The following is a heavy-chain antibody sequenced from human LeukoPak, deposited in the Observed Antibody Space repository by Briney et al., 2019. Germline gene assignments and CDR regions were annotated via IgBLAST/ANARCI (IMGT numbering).Heavy chain of an antibody. V-gene: IGHV3-21*01. CDR3: ARGYDFGSGSFFDY. D-gene: IGHD3-10*01. Sequence: PGGSLRLSRAASGFTFSSYAMNGVRQAPGKGVEWVSSISTSSSYIYYADSVKGRFTIARDNAKNSLYLQMDSPRAEDTAVYYCARGYDFGSGSFFDYWGQGTLVTVSS. CDR1: GFTFSSYA. CDR2: ISTSSSYI. J-gene: IGHJ4*02.